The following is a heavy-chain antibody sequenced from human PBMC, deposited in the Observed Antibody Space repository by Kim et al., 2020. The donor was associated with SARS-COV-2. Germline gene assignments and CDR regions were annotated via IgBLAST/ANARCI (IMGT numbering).Heavy chain of an antibody. CDR3: ATPGGAWDIFDS. J-gene: IGHJ4*02. D-gene: IGHD2-15*01. Sequence: DYAAPVKGRFTISRDDSKNTLYLQMNTLATEDTAMYYCATPGGAWDIFDSWGRGTLVTVSS. V-gene: IGHV3-15*05.